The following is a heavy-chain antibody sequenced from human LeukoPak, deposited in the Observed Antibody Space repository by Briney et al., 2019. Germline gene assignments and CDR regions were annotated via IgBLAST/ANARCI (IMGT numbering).Heavy chain of an antibody. V-gene: IGHV4-59*01. J-gene: IGHJ4*02. Sequence: SETLSLTCTVSGGSISSYYWSWIRQPPGKGLEWIGYIYYSGSTNYNPSLKGRVTISVDTSKNQFSLKLSSVTAADTAVYYCARSQYSSSWRTGFDYWGQGTLVTVSS. CDR3: ARSQYSSSWRTGFDY. CDR1: GGSISSYY. CDR2: IYYSGST. D-gene: IGHD6-13*01.